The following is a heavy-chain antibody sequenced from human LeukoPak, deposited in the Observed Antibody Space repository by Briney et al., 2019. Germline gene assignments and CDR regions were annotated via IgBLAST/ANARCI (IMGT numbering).Heavy chain of an antibody. V-gene: IGHV4-30-2*01. CDR3: ARDTYYYDSSGPVGTYYFDY. J-gene: IGHJ4*02. CDR2: IYHSGST. Sequence: SETLSLTCTVSGGSISSGGYYWSWIRQPPGKGLEWIGYIYHSGSTYYNPSLKSRVTISVDRSKNQFSLKLSSVTAADTAVYYCARDTYYYDSSGPVGTYYFDYWGQGTLVTVSS. D-gene: IGHD3-22*01. CDR1: GGSISSGGYY.